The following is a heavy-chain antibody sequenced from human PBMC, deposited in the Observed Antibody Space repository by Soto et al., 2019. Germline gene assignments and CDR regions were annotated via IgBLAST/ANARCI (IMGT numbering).Heavy chain of an antibody. CDR3: AKRPWVSSSPDDWFDP. D-gene: IGHD6-13*01. CDR2: ISGSGGST. CDR1: GFTFSSYA. Sequence: PGGSLRLSCAASGFTFSSYAMSWVRQAPGKGLEWVSAISGSGGSTYYADSVKGRFTISRDNSKNTLYLQMNSLRAGDTAVYYCAKRPWVSSSPDDWFDPWGQGTLVTVSS. V-gene: IGHV3-23*01. J-gene: IGHJ5*02.